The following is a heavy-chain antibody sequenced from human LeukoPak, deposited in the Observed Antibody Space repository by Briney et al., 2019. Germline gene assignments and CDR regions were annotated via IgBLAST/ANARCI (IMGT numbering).Heavy chain of an antibody. CDR1: GGSISSYY. D-gene: IGHD2-21*02. CDR3: ASSWAYCGSDCSTFDY. CDR2: IYYSGST. V-gene: IGHV4-59*01. Sequence: SETLSLTCTVSGGSISSYYWSWIRQPPGKGLEWIGYIYYSGSTNYNPSLKSRVTISVDTSKNQFSLKLSSVTAADTAVYYCASSWAYCGSDCSTFDYWGQGTLVTVSS. J-gene: IGHJ4*02.